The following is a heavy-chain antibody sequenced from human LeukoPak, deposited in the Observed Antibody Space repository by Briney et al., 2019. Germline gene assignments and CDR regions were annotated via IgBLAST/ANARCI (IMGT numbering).Heavy chain of an antibody. D-gene: IGHD3-22*01. Sequence: SETLSLTCTVSGGSISPYYWSWIRQPPGKGLEYIGYIYYTGSTNYNPSLKSRVTISLDTSKNQFSLTLSSVTASDTAVYYCARSRQYYYDSSGYYYVDPTPGWFDPWGQGTLVTVSS. J-gene: IGHJ5*02. CDR3: ARSRQYYYDSSGYYYVDPTPGWFDP. V-gene: IGHV4-59*08. CDR2: IYYTGST. CDR1: GGSISPYY.